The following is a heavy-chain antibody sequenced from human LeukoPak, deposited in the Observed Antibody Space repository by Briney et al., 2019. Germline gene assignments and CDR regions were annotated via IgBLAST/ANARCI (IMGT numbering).Heavy chain of an antibody. V-gene: IGHV1-2*02. Sequence: GASVKVSCKASGYTFTGYYMHWVRQAPGQGLEWMGWINPNSGGTNYAQKFQGRVAMTEDTSTGTAYMELSSLRYEDTAVYYCARADVIAIFDYWGQGTLVTVSS. CDR2: INPNSGGT. CDR1: GYTFTGYY. D-gene: IGHD2/OR15-2a*01. J-gene: IGHJ4*02. CDR3: ARADVIAIFDY.